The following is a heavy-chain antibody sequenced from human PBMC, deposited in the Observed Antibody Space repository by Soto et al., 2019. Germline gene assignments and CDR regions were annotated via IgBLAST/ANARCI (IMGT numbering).Heavy chain of an antibody. Sequence: EVQLVESGGGLVKPGESLRLSCAASGFTFSTYHMNWVRLAPGKGLEWISSIGGGGDEIYYADSVRGRFTISRDNAKASLYLQMNSLRVEDTAVYYCANAPTVIFPSKWGQGTLVTVSS. CDR3: ANAPTVIFPSK. CDR1: GFTFSTYH. D-gene: IGHD2-21*01. CDR2: IGGGGDEI. V-gene: IGHV3-21*02. J-gene: IGHJ4*01.